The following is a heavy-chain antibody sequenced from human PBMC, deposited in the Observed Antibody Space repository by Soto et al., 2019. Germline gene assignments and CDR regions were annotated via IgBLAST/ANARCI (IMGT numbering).Heavy chain of an antibody. J-gene: IGHJ5*02. CDR1: GYSFTSYW. Sequence: PGESLNISCKGSGYSFTSYWIGWVRQMPGKGLEWMGIIYPGDSDTRYSPSFQGQVTISADKSISTAYLQWSSLKASGTAMYYCARLSGTITMYNWFDPWGQGTLVTVSS. CDR2: IYPGDSDT. CDR3: ARLSGTITMYNWFDP. V-gene: IGHV5-51*01. D-gene: IGHD3-10*02.